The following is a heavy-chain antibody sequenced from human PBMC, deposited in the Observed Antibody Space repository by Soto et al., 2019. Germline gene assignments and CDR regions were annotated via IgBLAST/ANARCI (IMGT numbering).Heavy chain of an antibody. J-gene: IGHJ4*02. CDR2: IYYSGST. D-gene: IGHD4-4*01. CDR3: ASYRRALYFES. CDR1: VGSISSYY. Sequence: SETLSLTCTVSVGSISSYYWSWIRQPPGKGLEWIGYIYYSGSTNYNPSLKSRVTISVDTSKNQFSLKLSSVTAADTAVYYCASYRRALYFESWGPGILVTVAS. V-gene: IGHV4-59*01.